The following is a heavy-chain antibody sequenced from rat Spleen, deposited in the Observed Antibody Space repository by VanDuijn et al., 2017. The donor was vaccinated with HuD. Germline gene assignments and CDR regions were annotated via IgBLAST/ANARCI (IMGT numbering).Heavy chain of an antibody. V-gene: IGHV5-7*01. CDR3: GRLLDY. CDR2: ISFDGTTT. Sequence: EVQLVESGGGLVQPGRSLKLSCAASGFTFSDYYMAWVRQAPTKGLEWVASISFDGTTTFYRDSVKGRFTISRDNAKSTLYLQMDSLRSEDTATYYCGRLLDYWGQGVMVTVSS. CDR1: GFTFSDYY. J-gene: IGHJ2*01.